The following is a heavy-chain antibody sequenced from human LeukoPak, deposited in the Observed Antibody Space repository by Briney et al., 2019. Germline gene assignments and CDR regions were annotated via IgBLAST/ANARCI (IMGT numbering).Heavy chain of an antibody. J-gene: IGHJ4*02. V-gene: IGHV4-31*03. CDR3: ARGDYGGNEYYFDY. CDR1: GGSISSGRYY. D-gene: IGHD4-23*01. Sequence: KASQTLSLTCTVSGGSISSGRYYWSWIRQHPGKGLEWIGYIYYSGSTYYNPSLKSRVTISVDTSKNQFSLKLSSVTAADTAVYYCARGDYGGNEYYFDYWGQGTLVTVSS. CDR2: IYYSGST.